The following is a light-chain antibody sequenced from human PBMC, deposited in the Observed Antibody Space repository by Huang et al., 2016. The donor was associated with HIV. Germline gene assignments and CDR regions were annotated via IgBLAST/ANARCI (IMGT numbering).Light chain of an antibody. CDR2: GSS. CDR3: HQYNNWLLS. V-gene: IGKV3-15*01. CDR1: RRVSTN. Sequence: EIVMTQSPGTLSVSPGKRVTLSCRANRRVSTNLAWYQQSPGQAPRLLIYGSSTRAPGVPARFSGSGSRTDFSLTISSLQFEDFAVYYCHQYNNWLLSFGGGTRVDI. J-gene: IGKJ4*01.